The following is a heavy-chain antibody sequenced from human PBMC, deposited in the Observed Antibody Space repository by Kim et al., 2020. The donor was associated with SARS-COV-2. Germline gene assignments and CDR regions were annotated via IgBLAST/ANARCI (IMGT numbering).Heavy chain of an antibody. D-gene: IGHD3-22*01. J-gene: IGHJ4*02. CDR2: IYYTGNT. Sequence: SETLSLTCTVSGGSISSSSFYWGWIRQPPGKGLEWIGSIYYTGNTYYNPSLKSRVTMSVDTSKNHFSLKLSAVTAADTAVYYCARDPNYYDKSGYYYWGQGTLVTVSS. V-gene: IGHV4-39*07. CDR1: GGSISSSSFY. CDR3: ARDPNYYDKSGYYY.